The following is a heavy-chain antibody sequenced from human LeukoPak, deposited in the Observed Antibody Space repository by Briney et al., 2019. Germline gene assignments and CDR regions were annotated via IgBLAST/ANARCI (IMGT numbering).Heavy chain of an antibody. Sequence: PSETLSLTCTVSGGSISSYYWSWIRQPPGKGLEWIGYIYYSGSTNYNPSLKSRVAISVDTSENQFSLRLSSVTAADTAVYYCARDQYYYDSSGSLFDYWGQGTLVTVSS. D-gene: IGHD3-22*01. V-gene: IGHV4-59*12. CDR1: GGSISSYY. CDR3: ARDQYYYDSSGSLFDY. J-gene: IGHJ4*02. CDR2: IYYSGST.